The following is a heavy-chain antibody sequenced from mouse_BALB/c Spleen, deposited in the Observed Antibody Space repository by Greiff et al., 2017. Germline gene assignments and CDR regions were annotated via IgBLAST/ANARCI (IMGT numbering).Heavy chain of an antibody. V-gene: IGHV1S81*02. CDR1: GYTFTSYY. CDR3: TRWGLTGTYAMDY. CDR2: INPSNGGT. D-gene: IGHD4-1*01. J-gene: IGHJ4*01. Sequence: VRLQQSGAELVKPGASVKLSCKASGYTFTSYYMYWVKQRPGQGLEWIGEINPSNGGTNFNEKFKSKATLTVDKSSSTAYMQLSSLTSEDSAVYYCTRWGLTGTYAMDYWGQGTSVTVSS.